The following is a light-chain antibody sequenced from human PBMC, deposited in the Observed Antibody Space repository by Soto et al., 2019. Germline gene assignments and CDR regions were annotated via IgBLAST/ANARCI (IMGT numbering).Light chain of an antibody. CDR1: QSVFIR. V-gene: IGKV1-5*01. CDR2: DGT. CDR3: QEYSSSSFT. Sequence: DIQMTQSPSTLSASVGDRVTISCRASQSVFIRLAWYQQKPGKAPKLLIFDGTNIDSGIPSRFSAGGFETEFTLTISSLQPDDFATYFCQEYSSSSFTFGQGTRVDIK. J-gene: IGKJ2*01.